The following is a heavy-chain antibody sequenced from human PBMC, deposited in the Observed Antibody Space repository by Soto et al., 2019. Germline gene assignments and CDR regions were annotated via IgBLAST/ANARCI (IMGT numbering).Heavy chain of an antibody. CDR2: IYYSGST. CDR3: ARDVYSGSYFLFDY. CDR1: GGSISSGGYY. Sequence: QVQLQESGPGLVKPSQTLSLTCTVSGGSISSGGYYCSWIRQHPGKGLEWIGYIYYSGSTYYNPSLKSRVTISVDTSKNQFSLKLSSVTAVDTAVYYCARDVYSGSYFLFDYWGQGTLFNVSS. D-gene: IGHD1-26*01. V-gene: IGHV4-31*03. J-gene: IGHJ4*02.